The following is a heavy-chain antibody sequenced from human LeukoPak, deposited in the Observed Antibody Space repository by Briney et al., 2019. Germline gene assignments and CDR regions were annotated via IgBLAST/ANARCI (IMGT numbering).Heavy chain of an antibody. CDR2: INPNGGGT. J-gene: IGHJ4*02. CDR3: ARGHNSSPSFDY. V-gene: IGHV1-2*02. D-gene: IGHD4-4*01. Sequence: GASVKVSCKASGYTFTDFYIYWVRQAPGQGLAWMGWINPNGGGTQFAQKFQGRVTMTRDTSSATAYMELSSLTSDDTAVYFCARGHNSSPSFDYWGQGTLLTVSS. CDR1: GYTFTDFY.